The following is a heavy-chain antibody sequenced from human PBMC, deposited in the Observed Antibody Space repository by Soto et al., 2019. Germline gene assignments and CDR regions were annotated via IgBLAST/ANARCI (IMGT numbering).Heavy chain of an antibody. V-gene: IGHV3-30*18. D-gene: IGHD3-16*01. CDR2: ISYDGSNK. CDR1: GIIFNGFG. J-gene: IGHJ3*02. CDR3: AKDFPVYYDYIWGSRRYDAFDI. Sequence: PGGSLRLSCAASGIIFNGFGMHWVRQAPGKGLEWVAVISYDGSNKYYVDSVKGRFTISRDNSKNTLYLQMNSLRAEDTAVYYCAKDFPVYYDYIWGSRRYDAFDIWGQGTMVTVSS.